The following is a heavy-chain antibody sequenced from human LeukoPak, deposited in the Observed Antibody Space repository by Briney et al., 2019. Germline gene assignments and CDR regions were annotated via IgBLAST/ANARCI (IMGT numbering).Heavy chain of an antibody. D-gene: IGHD4-23*01. J-gene: IGHJ3*02. CDR3: ARRLGRDYGGNSVHAFDI. V-gene: IGHV4-39*01. Sequence: SETLSLTCTVSGGSISSSSYYWGWTRQPPGKGLEWIGSIYYSGSTYYNPSLKGRVTISVDTSKNQFSLKLSSVTAADTAVYYCARRLGRDYGGNSVHAFDIWGQGTMVTVSS. CDR2: IYYSGST. CDR1: GGSISSSSYY.